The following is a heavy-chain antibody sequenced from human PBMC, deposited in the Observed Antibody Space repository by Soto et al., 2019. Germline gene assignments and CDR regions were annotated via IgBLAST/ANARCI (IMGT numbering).Heavy chain of an antibody. Sequence: EVQLVESGGGLVQPGGSLRLSCAASGFTVSSNYMSWVRQAPGKGLEWVSVIYSGGSTYYADSVKGLFTISRHNSKNTLYLQMNSLRAEDTAVYYCAREPAVAGRRGVSHGWYCDVWGCGTLGTV. V-gene: IGHV3-53*04. CDR2: IYSGGST. CDR1: GFTVSSNY. CDR3: AREPAVAGRRGVSHGWYCDV. D-gene: IGHD6-19*01. J-gene: IGHJ2*01.